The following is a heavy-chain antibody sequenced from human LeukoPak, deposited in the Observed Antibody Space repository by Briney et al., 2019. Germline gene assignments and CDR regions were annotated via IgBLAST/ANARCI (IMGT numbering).Heavy chain of an antibody. CDR3: APRAYRGGDCYPN. D-gene: IGHD2-21*02. Sequence: ASVKVSCKASGYTFTNYNIIWVRQATGQGLEWMGWMNPNSGNTAYAQEFQGRVTMTRNISISTAYMELSSLRSEDTAIYYCAPRAYRGGDCYPNWGQGTQVTVSS. V-gene: IGHV1-8*01. CDR1: GYTFTNYN. J-gene: IGHJ4*02. CDR2: MNPNSGNT.